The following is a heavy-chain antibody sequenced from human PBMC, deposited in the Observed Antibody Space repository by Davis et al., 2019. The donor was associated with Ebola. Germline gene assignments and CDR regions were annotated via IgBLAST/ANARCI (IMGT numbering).Heavy chain of an antibody. CDR2: INHSGST. V-gene: IGHV4-34*01. CDR3: ARGRAYVWFDP. D-gene: IGHD3-16*01. CDR1: GGSFSGYY. J-gene: IGHJ5*02. Sequence: GSLRLSCAVYGGSFSGYYWSWIRQPPGKGLEWIGEINHSGSTNYNPSLKSRVTISVDTSKNQFSLKLSSVTAADTAVYYCARGRAYVWFDPWGQGTLVTVSS.